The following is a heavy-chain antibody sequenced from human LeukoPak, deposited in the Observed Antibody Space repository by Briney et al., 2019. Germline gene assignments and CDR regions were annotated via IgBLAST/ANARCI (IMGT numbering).Heavy chain of an antibody. J-gene: IGHJ4*02. CDR1: GGSISSGGYS. CDR2: IYHSGST. V-gene: IGHV4-30-2*01. D-gene: IGHD3-10*01. Sequence: SETLSLTCAVSGGSISSGGYSWSWIRQPPGKGLEWIGYIYHSGSTYYNPSLKSRVTISVDRSKNQFSLKLSSVTAADTAVYCCARAEVFGAFDYWGQGTLVTVSS. CDR3: ARAEVFGAFDY.